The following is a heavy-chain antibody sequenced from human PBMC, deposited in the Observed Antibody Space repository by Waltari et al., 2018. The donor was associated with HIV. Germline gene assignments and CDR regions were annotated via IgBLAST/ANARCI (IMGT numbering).Heavy chain of an antibody. Sequence: QVQLVESGGGVVQPGRSLRLSCAASGFTFSSYGMPWVRQAPGKGLEWVAVIWYDGSNKYYADSVKGRFTISRDNSKNTLYLQMNSLRAEDTAVYYCARVGGDDYYDSSGFDYWGQGTLVTVSS. V-gene: IGHV3-33*01. J-gene: IGHJ4*02. CDR1: GFTFSSYG. CDR3: ARVGGDDYYDSSGFDY. D-gene: IGHD3-22*01. CDR2: IWYDGSNK.